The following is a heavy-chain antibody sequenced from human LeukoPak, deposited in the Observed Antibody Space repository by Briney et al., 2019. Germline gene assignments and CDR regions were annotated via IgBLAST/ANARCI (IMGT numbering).Heavy chain of an antibody. CDR1: GFTMSNNA. D-gene: IGHD3-10*01. V-gene: IGHV3-23*01. J-gene: IGHJ4*02. CDR3: AKFGRGVSEDY. Sequence: GGSLRLSCAASGFTMSNNAMSWVRQAPGKGLEWVSAINGGNSDTNYAESVKGRFTISRDNSRNTLYLQMNSLRAEDTAVYYCAKFGRGVSEDYWGQGTLVTVSS. CDR2: INGGNSDT.